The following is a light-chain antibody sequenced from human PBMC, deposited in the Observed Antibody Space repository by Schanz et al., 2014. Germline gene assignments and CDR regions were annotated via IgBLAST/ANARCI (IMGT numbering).Light chain of an antibody. CDR3: SSYTSSSTLI. CDR1: SSDVGGYNY. V-gene: IGLV2-8*01. Sequence: QSALTQPPSASGSPGQSVTISCTGTSSDVGGYNYVSWYQQNPGKAPKLMIYEVTKRPSGVPDRFSGSKSGNTASLTVSGLQAEDEADYYCSSYTSSSTLIFGGGTKLTVL. J-gene: IGLJ2*01. CDR2: EVT.